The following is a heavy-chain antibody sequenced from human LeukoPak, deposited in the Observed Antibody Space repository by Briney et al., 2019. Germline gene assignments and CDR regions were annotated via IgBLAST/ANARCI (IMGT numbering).Heavy chain of an antibody. D-gene: IGHD3-10*01. CDR1: GFTFSSYA. Sequence: GRSLRLSCAASGFTFSSYAMHWVRQAPGKGLEWVAVISYVGSNKYYADSVKGRFTISRDNSKNTLYLQMNSLRAEDTAVYYCARGGYGSGSYLDYWGQGTLVTVSS. CDR3: ARGGYGSGSYLDY. J-gene: IGHJ4*02. CDR2: ISYVGSNK. V-gene: IGHV3-30-3*01.